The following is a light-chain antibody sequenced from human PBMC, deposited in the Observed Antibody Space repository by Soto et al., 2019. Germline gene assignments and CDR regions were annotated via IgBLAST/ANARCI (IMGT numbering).Light chain of an antibody. J-gene: IGKJ1*01. V-gene: IGKV3-20*01. CDR3: QVYVSSSWM. CDR2: GSS. CDR1: QSVGSAH. Sequence: EVVLTQSPGTLSLSPGERATLSCRTSQSVGSAHFAWYQQKHGQAPRLLIYGSSNRADGIPERFSGSASGPDFTLTISSLETEDFAIYYWQVYVSSSWMFGQGTKVDIK.